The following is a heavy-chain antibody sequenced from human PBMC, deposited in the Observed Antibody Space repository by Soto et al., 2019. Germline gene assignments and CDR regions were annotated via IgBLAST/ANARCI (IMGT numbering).Heavy chain of an antibody. D-gene: IGHD3-10*01. V-gene: IGHV1-24*01. CDR2: FDLENGET. Sequence: ASVKVSCKVSGCTLTELSIHWVRQAPGEGLEWMGGFDLENGETIYAQRFQGRVTMTEESSADTPYMELSSLRSEDTAAYYCAIEVRRSNQFDHWGQGTMVTVSS. CDR1: GCTLTELS. J-gene: IGHJ4*02. CDR3: AIEVRRSNQFDH.